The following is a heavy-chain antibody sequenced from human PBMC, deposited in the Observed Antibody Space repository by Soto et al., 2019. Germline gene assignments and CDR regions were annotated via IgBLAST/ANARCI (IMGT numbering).Heavy chain of an antibody. J-gene: IGHJ5*02. V-gene: IGHV4-59*08. CDR1: GYSISNYY. CDR3: ARSPVLYNWNALDP. Sequence: TSETLSLTCTVSGYSISNYYWSWIRQPPGNGLEWIGFIYYSGTTNYNPSLKSRVTISVDTSKNQFSLKLTSVTATDTAVYYCARSPVLYNWNALDPWGQGTLVTVSS. CDR2: IYYSGTT. D-gene: IGHD1-20*01.